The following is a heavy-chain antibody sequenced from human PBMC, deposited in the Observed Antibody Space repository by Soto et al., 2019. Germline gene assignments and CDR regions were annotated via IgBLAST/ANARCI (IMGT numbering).Heavy chain of an antibody. J-gene: IGHJ4*02. CDR2: ISGGGDNT. V-gene: IGHV3-23*01. CDR3: AKERLARGFDY. CDR1: GFTFSNYA. Sequence: EVQLLDSGGGLVQPGGSLRLSCEASGFTFSNYAMNWVRQAPGKGLEWVLGISGGGDNTYYAASVKGRFIISRDNSKNTVFLQMNSLRAEATAVYYCAKERLARGFDYWGQGTLVTVSS.